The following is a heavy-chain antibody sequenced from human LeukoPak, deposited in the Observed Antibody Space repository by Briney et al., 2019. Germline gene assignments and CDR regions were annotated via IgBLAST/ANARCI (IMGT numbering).Heavy chain of an antibody. CDR1: GFTFNSYS. V-gene: IGHV3-7*01. J-gene: IGHJ4*02. CDR3: ARGQVLDY. Sequence: GGSLRLSCAASGFTFNSYSMSWVRQAPGKGLEWVANIKQDGSEKYYVDSVKGRFTISRDNAENSLYLQMNSLRADDTAVYYCARGQVLDYWGQGTLVTVSS. CDR2: IKQDGSEK.